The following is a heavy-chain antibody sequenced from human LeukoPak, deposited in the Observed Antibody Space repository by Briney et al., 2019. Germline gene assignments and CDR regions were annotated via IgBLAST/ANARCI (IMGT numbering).Heavy chain of an antibody. V-gene: IGHV3-48*02. CDR2: ISSSSSTI. J-gene: IGHJ5*02. CDR1: GFTFSSYS. Sequence: GSLRLSCAASGFTFSSYSMNWVRQAPGKGLEWVSYISSSSSTIYYADSVKGRFTISRDNAKNSLYLQMNSLRDEDTAVYYCARERSMSRTSYVDWFDPWGQGTLVTVSS. D-gene: IGHD1-26*01. CDR3: ARERSMSRTSYVDWFDP.